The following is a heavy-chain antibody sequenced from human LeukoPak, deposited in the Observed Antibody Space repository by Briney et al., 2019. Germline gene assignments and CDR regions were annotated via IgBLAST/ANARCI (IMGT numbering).Heavy chain of an antibody. J-gene: IGHJ4*02. V-gene: IGHV1-46*03. CDR1: GYTFTSDY. CDR3: AREVGATNSIDY. D-gene: IGHD1-26*01. CDR2: INPSGGST. Sequence: RASVKVSCKASGYTFTSDYMHWVRQAPGQGLEWMGIINPSGGSTSYAQKFQGRVTMTRDTSTSTVYMELSSLRSEDTAVYYCAREVGATNSIDYWGQGTLVTVSS.